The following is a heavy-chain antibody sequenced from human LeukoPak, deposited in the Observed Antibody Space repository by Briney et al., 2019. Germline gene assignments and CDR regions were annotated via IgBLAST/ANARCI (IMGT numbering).Heavy chain of an antibody. D-gene: IGHD5-18*01. CDR2: IKEDGSET. Sequence: PGGSLRLSCVASGFTFSNYWMTWVRQAPGKGLEWVANIKEDGSETLYVGSVKGRFTISRDNTRSALYLQMNSLRVEDTAVYYCASARNTVIEDYWGQGTLVTVSS. CDR1: GFTFSNYW. V-gene: IGHV3-7*05. CDR3: ASARNTVIEDY. J-gene: IGHJ4*02.